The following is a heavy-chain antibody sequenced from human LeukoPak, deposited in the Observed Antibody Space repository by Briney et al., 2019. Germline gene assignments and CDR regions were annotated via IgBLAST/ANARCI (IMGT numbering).Heavy chain of an antibody. J-gene: IGHJ4*02. Sequence: ASVTVSCKAAGYTFTDYYIHWVRQAPGQGLEYMGWISPKTDGTNYAQKFQGRVTMTRDTYISTAYMDLSGLRSDDTAVYYCARALSNVPAASLNFWGQGTLVTVSS. V-gene: IGHV1-2*02. CDR3: ARALSNVPAASLNF. CDR1: GYTFTDYY. D-gene: IGHD6-13*01. CDR2: ISPKTDGT.